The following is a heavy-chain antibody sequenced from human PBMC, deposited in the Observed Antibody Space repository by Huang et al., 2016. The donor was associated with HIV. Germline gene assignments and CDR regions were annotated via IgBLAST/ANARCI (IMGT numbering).Heavy chain of an antibody. CDR3: ARDTDGGRTFDI. CDR2: IYYRGST. Sequence: QVQLQESGPGLVKPSQTLSLTCTVSGGSISSGGYYWSWIRQTPGKGLEWIGYIYYRGSTYYNPSLKSRVTISVDTSKNQFSLKLSSVTAADTAVYYCARDTDGGRTFDIWGQGTMVTVSS. D-gene: IGHD2-2*02. J-gene: IGHJ3*02. CDR1: GGSISSGGYY. V-gene: IGHV4-30-4*08.